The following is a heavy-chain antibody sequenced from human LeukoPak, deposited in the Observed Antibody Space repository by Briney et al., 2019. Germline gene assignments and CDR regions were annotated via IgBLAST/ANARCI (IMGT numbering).Heavy chain of an antibody. Sequence: GGSLRLSCEASGFTFSNYGMHWVRQAPGKGLEWVAFIWFDGSNEYYADSVKGRFTISRDNSKSTLYLQMNSLRAEDTAVYYCARDRRIAAAGYDAFDIWGQGTMVTVSS. J-gene: IGHJ3*02. CDR2: IWFDGSNE. D-gene: IGHD6-13*01. V-gene: IGHV3-33*01. CDR3: ARDRRIAAAGYDAFDI. CDR1: GFTFSNYG.